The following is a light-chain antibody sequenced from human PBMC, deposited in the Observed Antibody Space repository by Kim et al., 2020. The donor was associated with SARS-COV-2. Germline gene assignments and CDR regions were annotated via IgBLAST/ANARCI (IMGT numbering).Light chain of an antibody. CDR3: QQYNHYPIT. Sequence: AAVGDRVTITCRESQGISSYLAWFQHKPGKAPKPLIYAASSLQSGVPSKFSGSGSGTDFTLTISSLQPEDSATYYCQQYNHYPITFGQGTRLEIK. CDR2: AAS. V-gene: IGKV1-16*02. J-gene: IGKJ5*01. CDR1: QGISSY.